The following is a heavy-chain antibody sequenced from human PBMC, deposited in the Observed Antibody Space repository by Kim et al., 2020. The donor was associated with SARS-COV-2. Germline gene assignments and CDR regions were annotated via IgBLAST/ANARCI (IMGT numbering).Heavy chain of an antibody. D-gene: IGHD2-2*01. J-gene: IGHJ3*02. V-gene: IGHV4-34*01. Sequence: SETLSLTCAVYGGSSSGYYWSWIRQPPGKGLEWIGEINHSGSTNYNPSLKSRLTISVDTSKNQFSLKLSSVTAADTAVYYCARGSNQLLFVFRGHGAFDIWGQGTMVTVSS. CDR1: GGSSSGYY. CDR3: ARGSNQLLFVFRGHGAFDI. CDR2: INHSGST.